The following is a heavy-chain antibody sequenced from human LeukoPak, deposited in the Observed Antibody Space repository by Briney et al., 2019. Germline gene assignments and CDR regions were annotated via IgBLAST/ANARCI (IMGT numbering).Heavy chain of an antibody. CDR3: AKDFEGRLQPLDY. Sequence: GGSLRLSCAASGFTFSGSAMHWVRQASGKGLEWVGRIRSKANSYATAYAASVKGRFTISRDDSKNTAYLQMNSLKTEDTAVYYCAKDFEGRLQPLDYWGQGTLVTVSS. V-gene: IGHV3-73*01. D-gene: IGHD5-24*01. CDR2: IRSKANSYAT. CDR1: GFTFSGSA. J-gene: IGHJ4*02.